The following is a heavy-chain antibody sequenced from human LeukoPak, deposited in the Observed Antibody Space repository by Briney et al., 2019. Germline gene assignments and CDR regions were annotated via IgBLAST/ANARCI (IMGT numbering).Heavy chain of an antibody. J-gene: IGHJ6*03. CDR3: ARETSQKGAHYMDV. V-gene: IGHV4-59*01. D-gene: IGHD3-16*01. CDR1: GSSISSYY. CDR2: IYYSGST. Sequence: SETLSLTCTVSGSSISSYYWSWIRQPPGMGLEWIGYIYYSGSTNYKSSLKSRVTISVDTSKNQFSLKLSSVTAADTAVYYCARETSQKGAHYMDVWGKGTTVTISS.